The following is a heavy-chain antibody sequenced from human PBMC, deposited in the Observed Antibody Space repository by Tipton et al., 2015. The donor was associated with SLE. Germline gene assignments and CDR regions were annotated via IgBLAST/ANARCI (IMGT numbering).Heavy chain of an antibody. CDR1: GYTFTSYD. D-gene: IGHD3-10*01. J-gene: IGHJ4*02. Sequence: QSGAEVKKPGASVRVSCRASGYTFTSYDINWVRQATGQGLEWMGWMNPNSGNTGYVQKFQGRVTMTRDTSISTAYMELRSLRSEDTAVYYCAGETMVRGVMAYWGQGTLVTASS. CDR2: MNPNSGNT. V-gene: IGHV1-8*01. CDR3: AGETMVRGVMAY.